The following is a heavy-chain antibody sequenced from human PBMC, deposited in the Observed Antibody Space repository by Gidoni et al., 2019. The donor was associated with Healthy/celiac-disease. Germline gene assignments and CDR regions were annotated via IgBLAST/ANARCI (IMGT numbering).Heavy chain of an antibody. CDR2: IYYSGST. V-gene: IGHV4-59*01. D-gene: IGHD2-15*01. Sequence: QVQLQESGPGLVKPSETLSLTCTVSGGSISSYYWSWIRQPPGKGLEWIEYIYYSGSTNYNPSLKSRVTISVDTSKNQFSLKLSSVTAADTAVYYCARGGYYGMDVWGKGTTVTVSS. J-gene: IGHJ6*04. CDR3: ARGGYYGMDV. CDR1: GGSISSYY.